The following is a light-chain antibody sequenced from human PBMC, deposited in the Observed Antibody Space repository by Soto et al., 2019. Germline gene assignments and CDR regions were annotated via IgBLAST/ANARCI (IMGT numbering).Light chain of an antibody. CDR1: QSVLYNSNNKYH. CDR3: QQYYSIPFT. V-gene: IGKV4-1*01. CDR2: GAS. J-gene: IGKJ2*01. Sequence: DFVMTQAPDSLAVSLGERATINCKSSQSVLYNSNNKYHLGWFQQKPGHPPKLLIYGASFRPSGVPDRFSGSGSGTDFTLTISSLQAEDVVVYYCQQYYSIPFTFGQGTKLEI.